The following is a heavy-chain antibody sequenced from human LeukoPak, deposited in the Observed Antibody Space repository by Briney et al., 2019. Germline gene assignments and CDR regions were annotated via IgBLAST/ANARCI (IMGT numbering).Heavy chain of an antibody. CDR2: VYYGRSP. D-gene: IGHD6-25*01. J-gene: IGHJ4*02. Sequence: SETLSLTCTVSDDSSSRSTYYWAWIRQPPGKGLEWIGSVYYGRSPYFNPSLESRATISVDTSKNHFSLKMSSVTAADTAVYYCARSSGTGTFSYWGRGTLVTVSS. V-gene: IGHV4-39*02. CDR1: DDSSSRSTYY. CDR3: ARSSGTGTFSY.